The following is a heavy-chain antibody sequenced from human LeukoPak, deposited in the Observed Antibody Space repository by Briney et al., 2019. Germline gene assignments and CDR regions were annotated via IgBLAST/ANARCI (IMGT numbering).Heavy chain of an antibody. D-gene: IGHD3-10*01. CDR2: IYSGGST. CDR3: TTDDYFGSGSYKGY. V-gene: IGHV3-66*01. CDR1: GFTVSSNY. J-gene: IGHJ4*02. Sequence: GGSLRLSCAASGFTVSSNYMSWVRQAPGKGLEWVSVIYSGGSTYYADSVKGRFTISRDNSKNTLYLQMNSLRAEDTAVYYCTTDDYFGSGSYKGYWGQGTLVTVSS.